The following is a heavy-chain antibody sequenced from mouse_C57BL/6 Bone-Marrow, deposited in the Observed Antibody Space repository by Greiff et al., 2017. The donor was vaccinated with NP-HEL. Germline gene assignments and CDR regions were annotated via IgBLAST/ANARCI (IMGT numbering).Heavy chain of an antibody. J-gene: IGHJ3*01. D-gene: IGHD2-3*01. Sequence: QVQLQQSGAELVRPGTSVKMSCKASGYTFTNYWIGWAKQRPGHGLEWIGDIYPGGGYTNYNEKFKGKATLTADKSSSTAYMQFSSLTAEDSAFYYCARSYDGYLFAYWGQGTLVTVSA. CDR1: GYTFTNYW. V-gene: IGHV1-63*01. CDR2: IYPGGGYT. CDR3: ARSYDGYLFAY.